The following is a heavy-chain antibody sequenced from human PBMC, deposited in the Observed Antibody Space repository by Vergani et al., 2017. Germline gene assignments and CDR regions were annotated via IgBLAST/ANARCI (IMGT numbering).Heavy chain of an antibody. J-gene: IGHJ4*02. CDR3: AKSNDFWSGYPGDY. Sequence: QVQLVESGGGVVQPGRSLRLSCAASGFTFSSYGMHWVRQAPGKGLEWVAVISYDGSNKYYADSVKGRFTISRDNSKNTLYLQMNSLRAEDTAVYYCAKSNDFWSGYPGDYWGQGTLVTVSS. CDR1: GFTFSSYG. CDR2: ISYDGSNK. D-gene: IGHD3-3*01. V-gene: IGHV3-30*18.